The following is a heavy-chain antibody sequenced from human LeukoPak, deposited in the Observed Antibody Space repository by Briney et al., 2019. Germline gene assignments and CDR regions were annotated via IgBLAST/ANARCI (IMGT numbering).Heavy chain of an antibody. J-gene: IGHJ6*02. Sequence: ASVKVSCTASGYTFTSYGISWVRQAPGQGLAWMGWISAYNGNTNYAQKLQGRVTMTTDTSTSTAYMELRSLRSDDTAVYYCARAPPYYYDSSGYRAGYYYGMDVWGQGTTVTVSS. V-gene: IGHV1-18*01. D-gene: IGHD3-22*01. CDR3: ARAPPYYYDSSGYRAGYYYGMDV. CDR2: ISAYNGNT. CDR1: GYTFTSYG.